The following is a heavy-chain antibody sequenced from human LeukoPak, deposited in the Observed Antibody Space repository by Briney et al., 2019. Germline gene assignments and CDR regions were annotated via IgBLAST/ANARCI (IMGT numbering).Heavy chain of an antibody. CDR3: AGRAINEILTVNMGAFNN. Sequence: GESLKISCKGSGYSFTSYWIGWVRQMPGKGLEWMGIIYPGDSDTRYSPSFQGQVTISADKSISTAYLQWSSLKASDTAMYYFAGRAINEILTVNMGAFNNGGQGTRVTVPS. V-gene: IGHV5-51*01. CDR2: IYPGDSDT. D-gene: IGHD3-9*01. J-gene: IGHJ4*02. CDR1: GYSFTSYW.